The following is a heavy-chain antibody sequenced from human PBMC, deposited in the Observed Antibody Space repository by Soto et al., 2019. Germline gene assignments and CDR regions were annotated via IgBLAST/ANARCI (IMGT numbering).Heavy chain of an antibody. V-gene: IGHV1-2*02. CDR1: GYPVTAYY. CDR3: ARGGGVGVAGSAAFEM. Sequence: QLHLVQSGAVVKKPGASVTVSCSASGYPVTAYYMHWVRQAPGRGLEWMGGINPATGAAKYTQTFRGRVTMTRDTSTRTVFMELRGLTSEDTAVFYCARGGGVGVAGSAAFEMWGQGTLVTVSS. CDR2: INPATGAA. D-gene: IGHD3-3*01. J-gene: IGHJ3*02.